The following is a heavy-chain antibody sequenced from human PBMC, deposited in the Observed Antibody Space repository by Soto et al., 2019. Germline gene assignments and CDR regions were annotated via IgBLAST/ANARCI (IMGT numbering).Heavy chain of an antibody. D-gene: IGHD1-26*01. CDR2: IGPESGAT. CDR3: GRGRSGQIVIFY. J-gene: IGHJ4*02. Sequence: ASVQVSCKASGGTFTGHYIHLGRQAPRQGPEWMGEIGPESGATRYGEKFRGRVTMTMDTSITTVYVELRNLSPDDTAVYDCGRGRSGQIVIFYWGQGTPVTVSS. CDR1: GGTFTGHY. V-gene: IGHV1-2*02.